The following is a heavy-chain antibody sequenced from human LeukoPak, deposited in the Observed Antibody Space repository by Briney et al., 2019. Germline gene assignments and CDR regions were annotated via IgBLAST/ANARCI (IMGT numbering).Heavy chain of an antibody. CDR2: TYYRSKWYN. D-gene: IGHD2-15*01. CDR1: GDSVSSNSAA. J-gene: IGHJ4*02. V-gene: IGHV6-1*01. Sequence: SQTLSPTCAISGDSVSSNSAAWNWIRQSPSRGLEWLGRTYYRSKWYNDYAVSVKSRITINPDISKNQFSLQLNSVTPEDTAVYYCARATCSGGSCYSVIPFDYWGQGTLVTVSS. CDR3: ARATCSGGSCYSVIPFDY.